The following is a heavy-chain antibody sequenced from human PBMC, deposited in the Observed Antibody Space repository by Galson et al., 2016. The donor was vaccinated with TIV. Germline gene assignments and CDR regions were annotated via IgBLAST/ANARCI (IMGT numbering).Heavy chain of an antibody. D-gene: IGHD3-9*01. J-gene: IGHJ3*02. V-gene: IGHV2-5*02. CDR3: AHRHSTLSTGSDAFDM. Sequence: PALVNPTQTLTLTCTFSGFSLSTGGVGVGWIRQPQGKALEWLGLIYWDDDKRYSPSLKSRLTITKDTSKNQVVLTMTNKDPVDTATYSCAHRHSTLSTGSDAFDMWGQGTRVTVSS. CDR1: GFSLSTGGVG. CDR2: IYWDDDK.